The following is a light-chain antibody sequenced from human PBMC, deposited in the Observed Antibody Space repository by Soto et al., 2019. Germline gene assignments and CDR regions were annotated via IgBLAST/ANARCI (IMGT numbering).Light chain of an antibody. V-gene: IGKV3-15*01. CDR2: DTS. Sequence: EIVMAQSPATLSVSPGERATPSRRASQSVSIKLAWYQQKPGQAPRLLIYDTSTRATGIPARFSGSGSGTEFALTISSLQSEDFAVYYCQQYNNWPPITFGQGTRLEIK. CDR1: QSVSIK. CDR3: QQYNNWPPIT. J-gene: IGKJ5*01.